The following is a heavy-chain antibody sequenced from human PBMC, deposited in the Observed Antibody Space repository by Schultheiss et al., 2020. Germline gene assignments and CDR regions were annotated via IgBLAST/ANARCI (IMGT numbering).Heavy chain of an antibody. Sequence: GGSLRLSCGASGFTFSNYAMHWVRQAPGKGLEWVAVISYDGSNKYYADSVKGRFTISRDNSKNMLYLQMNSLRPEDTAVYYCAKDSGTAVGGSGRWFGPWGQGTLVTVSS. D-gene: IGHD3-10*01. CDR1: GFTFSNYA. V-gene: IGHV3-30-3*01. CDR2: ISYDGSNK. CDR3: AKDSGTAVGGSGRWFGP. J-gene: IGHJ5*02.